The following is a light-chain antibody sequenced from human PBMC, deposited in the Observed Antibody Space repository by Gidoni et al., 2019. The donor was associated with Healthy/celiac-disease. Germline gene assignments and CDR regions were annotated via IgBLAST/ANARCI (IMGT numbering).Light chain of an antibody. V-gene: IGKV1-5*03. J-gene: IGKJ1*01. CDR3: QQYNSWT. CDR2: KAS. Sequence: DIQTTQSPSTLSASVGDRVIITCRASQSISSWLAWYQQKPGKAPKHLIYKASSLESGVPSRFSGSGSGTEFTLTISSLQPDDFATYYCQQYNSWTFGQGTKVEIK. CDR1: QSISSW.